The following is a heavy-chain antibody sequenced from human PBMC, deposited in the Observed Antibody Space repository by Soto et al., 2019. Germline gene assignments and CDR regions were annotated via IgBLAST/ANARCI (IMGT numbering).Heavy chain of an antibody. J-gene: IGHJ6*02. D-gene: IGHD3-10*01. V-gene: IGHV3-23*01. CDR3: ASSSGDLDVYGMDI. CDR1: GFTFSRYA. CDR2: VTGGGHTT. Sequence: PGGSLRLSCAASGFTFSRYAMSWVRQAPGKGLEWVSTVTGGGHTTYNADSVNGRFTISRDNSKNTLYLQMNNLRAEDTAIYYCASSSGDLDVYGMDIWGLGTTVTVSS.